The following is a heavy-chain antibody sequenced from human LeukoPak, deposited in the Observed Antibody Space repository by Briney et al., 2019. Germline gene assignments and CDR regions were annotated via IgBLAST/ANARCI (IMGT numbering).Heavy chain of an antibody. CDR3: AKDRGGDYYDFWSGHTEFNWFDP. CDR2: IKQDGSEK. CDR1: GFTVSSNY. D-gene: IGHD3-3*01. J-gene: IGHJ5*02. V-gene: IGHV3-7*03. Sequence: GGSLRLSCAASGFTVSSNYMSWVRQAPGKGLEWVANIKQDGSEKYYVDSVKGRFTISRDNAKNSLYLQMNSLRAEDTAVYYCAKDRGGDYYDFWSGHTEFNWFDPWGQGTLVTVSS.